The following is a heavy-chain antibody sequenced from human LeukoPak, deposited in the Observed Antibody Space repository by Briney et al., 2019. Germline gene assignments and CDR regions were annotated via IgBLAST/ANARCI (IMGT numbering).Heavy chain of an antibody. V-gene: IGHV3-7*03. D-gene: IGHD3-10*01. Sequence: GGSLRLSCAASGFTFSSSWMSWVRQAPGKGLEWVANIKQDGSQKHYVDSVKGRFTISRDNAKNFLYLQMNSLRPEDTAIYYCAKLFESGTYNNFFHYWGQGTLVTVSS. CDR3: AKLFESGTYNNFFHY. J-gene: IGHJ4*02. CDR2: IKQDGSQK. CDR1: GFTFSSSW.